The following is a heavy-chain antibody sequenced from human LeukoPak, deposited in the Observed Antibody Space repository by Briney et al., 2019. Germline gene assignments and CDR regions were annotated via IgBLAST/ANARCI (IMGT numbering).Heavy chain of an antibody. V-gene: IGHV3-74*01. CDR2: IKYDGSYT. CDR1: GFTLSLAW. J-gene: IGHJ4*02. D-gene: IGHD2-15*01. CDR3: AKTSGGNY. Sequence: GGSLRLSCATSGFTLSLAWMHWVRQAPGKGLEWVSRIKYDGSYTNYADSVKGRFTISRDNYKNTLYLQMDSLRAEDTAIYYCAKTSGGNYWGQGTLVTVSS.